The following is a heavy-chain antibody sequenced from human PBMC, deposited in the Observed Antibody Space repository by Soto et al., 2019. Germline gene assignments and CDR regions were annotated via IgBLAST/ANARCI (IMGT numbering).Heavy chain of an antibody. CDR2: IYYSGST. D-gene: IGHD3-10*01. CDR1: GGSISSGGYY. CDR3: ARHIPLYGSGTYGMDV. J-gene: IGHJ6*02. Sequence: QVQLQESGPGLVKPSQTLSLTCTVSGGSISSGGYYWSWIRQHPGKGLEWIGYIYYSGSTYYNPSLKSRVTISVDTSKNQFSLKLSSVTAADTAVYYCARHIPLYGSGTYGMDVWGQGTTVTVSS. V-gene: IGHV4-31*03.